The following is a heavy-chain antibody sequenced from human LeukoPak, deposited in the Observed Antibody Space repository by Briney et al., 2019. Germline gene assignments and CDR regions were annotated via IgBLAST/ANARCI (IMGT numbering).Heavy chain of an antibody. CDR3: ARRENYYGSGSPVNAFDI. V-gene: IGHV4-59*08. CDR1: GGSISSYY. Sequence: SETLSLTCTVSGGSISSYYWSWIRQPPGKGLEWIGYIYYSGSTNYNPSLKSRVTISVDTSKNQFSLKLSSVTAADTAVYYCARRENYYGSGSPVNAFDIWGQGTMVTVSS. CDR2: IYYSGST. J-gene: IGHJ3*02. D-gene: IGHD3-10*01.